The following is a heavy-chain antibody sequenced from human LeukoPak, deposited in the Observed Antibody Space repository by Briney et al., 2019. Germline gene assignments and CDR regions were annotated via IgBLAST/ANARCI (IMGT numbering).Heavy chain of an antibody. CDR1: GFTFSIYS. Sequence: GSLTLSCAAAGFTFSIYSINWVRQAAGKLLGWVSYNSSSSSTIYYADSVKGRFTISRDNAKNSLYLQMNSLRAEDTAVYYCARAAYVWGSFAIFGYWGQGTLVTVSS. J-gene: IGHJ4*02. D-gene: IGHD3-16*01. V-gene: IGHV3-48*01. CDR2: NSSSSSTI. CDR3: ARAAYVWGSFAIFGY.